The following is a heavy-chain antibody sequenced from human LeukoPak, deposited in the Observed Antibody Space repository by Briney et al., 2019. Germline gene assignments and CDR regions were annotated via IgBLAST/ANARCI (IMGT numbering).Heavy chain of an antibody. CDR3: ATVVVTGHNWFDP. D-gene: IGHD2-21*02. J-gene: IGHJ5*02. V-gene: IGHV1-46*01. CDR1: GYTFTSYY. CDR2: INPSGGST. Sequence: ASVKVSCKASGYTFTSYYMHWVRRAPGQGLEWMGIINPSGGSTSYAQKFQGRVTMTRDTSTSTVYMELSSLRSEDTAVYYCATVVVTGHNWFDPWGQGTLVTVSS.